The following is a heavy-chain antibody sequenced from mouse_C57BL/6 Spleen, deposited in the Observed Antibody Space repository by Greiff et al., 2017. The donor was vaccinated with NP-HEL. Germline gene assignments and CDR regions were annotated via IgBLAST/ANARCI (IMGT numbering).Heavy chain of an antibody. D-gene: IGHD1-1*01. J-gene: IGHJ1*03. CDR1: GYTFTSYW. V-gene: IGHV1-52*01. CDR2: IDPSDSET. Sequence: VQLQQPGAELVRPGSSVKLSCKASGYTFTSYWMHWVKQRPIQGLEWIGNIDPSDSETHYNQKFKDKATLTVDKSSSTAYMQLSSLTSEDSAVYYCGVTTVVATYWYFDVWGTGTTVTVSS. CDR3: GVTTVVATYWYFDV.